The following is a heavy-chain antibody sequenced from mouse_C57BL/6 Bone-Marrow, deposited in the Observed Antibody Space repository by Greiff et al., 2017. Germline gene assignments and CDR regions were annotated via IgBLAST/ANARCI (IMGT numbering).Heavy chain of an antibody. D-gene: IGHD3-1*01. CDR1: GYSITSGYD. CDR3: ARDGAKRYWYFDV. J-gene: IGHJ1*03. Sequence: EVQGVESGPGMVKPSQSLSLTCTVTGYSITSGYDWHWIRHFPGNKLEWMGYISYSGSTNYNPSLKSRISITHDTSKNHFFLKLNSVTTEDTATYYCARDGAKRYWYFDVWGTGTTVTVAS. V-gene: IGHV3-1*01. CDR2: ISYSGST.